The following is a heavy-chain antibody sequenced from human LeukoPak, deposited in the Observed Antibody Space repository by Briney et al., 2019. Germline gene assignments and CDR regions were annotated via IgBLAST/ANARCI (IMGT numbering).Heavy chain of an antibody. CDR2: IRSKIYGGTP. CDR3: TRDQTPYY. CDR1: GFTFGDYA. Sequence: GGSLRLSCTTSGFTFGDYAMTWVRQAPGKGLEWVGFIRSKIYGGTPEYAASAKGRFTISRDDSKGIAYLQMNSLKTEDTGVYYCTRDQTPYYWGQGTLVTVSS. J-gene: IGHJ4*02. V-gene: IGHV3-49*04.